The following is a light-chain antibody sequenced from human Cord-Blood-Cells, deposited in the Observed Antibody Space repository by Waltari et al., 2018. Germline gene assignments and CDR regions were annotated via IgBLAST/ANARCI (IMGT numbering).Light chain of an antibody. Sequence: QSVLTQPPSVSGAPGQRVTIPCTGSSANIGAGYDVHWYQQLPGTAPKLLVYRTSNRPSVVPARFSASKSGTSASLAITGLQAEDEADYYCQSYDSSLSGWVFGGGTKLTVL. CDR1: SANIGAGYD. CDR3: QSYDSSLSGWV. V-gene: IGLV1-40*01. CDR2: RTS. J-gene: IGLJ3*02.